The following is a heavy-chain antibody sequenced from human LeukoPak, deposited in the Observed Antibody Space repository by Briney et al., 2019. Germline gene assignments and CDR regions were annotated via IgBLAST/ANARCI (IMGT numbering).Heavy chain of an antibody. Sequence: SETLSLTCTVSGGSISSYYWSWIRQPPGKGLEWIGYIYYSGSTNYNPSLKSRVTISVDTSKNQFSPKLSSVTAADTAVYYCARTQRGQWLDYFDYWGQGTLVTVSS. V-gene: IGHV4-59*01. CDR3: ARTQRGQWLDYFDY. CDR1: GGSISSYY. CDR2: IYYSGST. J-gene: IGHJ4*02. D-gene: IGHD6-19*01.